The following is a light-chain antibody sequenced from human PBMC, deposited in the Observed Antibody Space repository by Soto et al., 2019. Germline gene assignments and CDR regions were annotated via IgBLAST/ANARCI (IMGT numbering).Light chain of an antibody. J-gene: IGKJ5*01. V-gene: IGKV3-15*01. CDR3: KQYKNWPPIT. Sequence: EIVMTQSPATLSVSPGERATLSCRASQSVSSNLAWYQQKPGQAPRLLIYGASTRATGIPARFSGSGSGTEFTLTISSLQSEDFAVYYCKQYKNWPPITFGPGKRLEIK. CDR2: GAS. CDR1: QSVSSN.